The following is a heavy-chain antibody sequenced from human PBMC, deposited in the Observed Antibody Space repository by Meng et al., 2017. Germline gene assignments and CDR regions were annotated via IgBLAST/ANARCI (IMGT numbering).Heavy chain of an antibody. V-gene: IGHV3-66*02. CDR2: IYSGGST. CDR1: GFTVSSHY. D-gene: IGHD3-9*01. J-gene: IGHJ6*02. Sequence: GESLKISCAASGFTVSSHYMSWVRQAPGKGLEWVSVIYSGGSTYYADSVKGRFTISRDNSKNTLYLQMNSLRAEDTAVYYCARDLGVLRYFDWLLTDPYYYGMDVWGQGTTVTVSS. CDR3: ARDLGVLRYFDWLLTDPYYYGMDV.